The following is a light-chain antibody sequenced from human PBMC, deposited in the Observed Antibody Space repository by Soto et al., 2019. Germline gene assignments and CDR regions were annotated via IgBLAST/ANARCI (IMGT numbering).Light chain of an antibody. J-gene: IGLJ1*01. CDR1: ASDIGGYTF. CDR3: SAHGGTNPYV. V-gene: IGLV2-8*01. Sequence: QSALTQPPSAAGAPGQSVAISCTGTASDIGGYTFVSWYQPHPGKAPKLLIYDVNKRPSGVPDRFSGSKSGNTASLTVSGLQAEDEADYSCSAHGGTNPYVFGTGTKLTVL. CDR2: DVN.